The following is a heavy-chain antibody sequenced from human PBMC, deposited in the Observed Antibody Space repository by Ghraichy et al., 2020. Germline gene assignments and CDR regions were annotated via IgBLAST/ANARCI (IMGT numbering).Heavy chain of an antibody. Sequence: GGSLRLSCAASGFTFSSYAMNWVRQAPGKGLDWVSSISGSGGTTYYADSVKGRFTISRDNSKSALYLQMNSLRAEDTAVYYCASGYCSTTSCRRDYWGQGTLVTVSS. CDR3: ASGYCSTTSCRRDY. CDR2: ISGSGGTT. CDR1: GFTFSSYA. D-gene: IGHD2-2*01. V-gene: IGHV3-23*01. J-gene: IGHJ4*02.